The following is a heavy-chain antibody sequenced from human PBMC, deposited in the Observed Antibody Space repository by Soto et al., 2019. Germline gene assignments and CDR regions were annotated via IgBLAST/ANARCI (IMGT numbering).Heavy chain of an antibody. D-gene: IGHD6-13*01. CDR1: GFTFSSYG. CDR3: ARDSTVGYSSSWIDY. J-gene: IGHJ4*02. Sequence: GGSLRLSCAASGFTFSSYGMHWVRQAPGKGLEWVAVIWYDGSNKYYADSVKGRFTISRDNSKNTLYLQMNSLRAEDTAVYYCARDSTVGYSSSWIDYWGQGTLVTVSS. V-gene: IGHV3-33*01. CDR2: IWYDGSNK.